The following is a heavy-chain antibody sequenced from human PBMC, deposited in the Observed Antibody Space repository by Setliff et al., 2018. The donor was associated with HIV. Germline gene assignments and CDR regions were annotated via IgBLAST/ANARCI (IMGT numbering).Heavy chain of an antibody. Sequence: HPGGSLRLSCAASGFTFNTYAMSWVRQAPGKGLEWVSVISGSGGSTFYADSVKGRFTISRDNSKNTLYLQMNGLRVEDTAVYYCAKDGISGGAYPPYYFDYWGHGTLVTVSS. D-gene: IGHD2-15*01. V-gene: IGHV3-23*01. CDR3: AKDGISGGAYPPYYFDY. CDR1: GFTFNTYA. CDR2: ISGSGGST. J-gene: IGHJ4*01.